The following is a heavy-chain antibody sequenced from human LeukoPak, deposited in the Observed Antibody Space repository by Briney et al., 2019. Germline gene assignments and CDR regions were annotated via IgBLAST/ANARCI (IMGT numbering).Heavy chain of an antibody. CDR1: GGPISSYY. D-gene: IGHD3-22*01. Sequence: SETLSLTCTVPGGPISSYYWSWIRQPPGKGLEWIGYIYYSGSTNYNPSLKSRVTISVDASKNQFSLKLSSVTAADTAVYYCARFMSRYYYDSSGYGLFDIWGQGTMVTVSP. J-gene: IGHJ3*02. CDR2: IYYSGST. CDR3: ARFMSRYYYDSSGYGLFDI. V-gene: IGHV4-59*01.